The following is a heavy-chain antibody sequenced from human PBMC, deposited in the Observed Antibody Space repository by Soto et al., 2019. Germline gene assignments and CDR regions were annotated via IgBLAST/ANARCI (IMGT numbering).Heavy chain of an antibody. J-gene: IGHJ4*02. CDR1: GFTFRSYG. CDR3: VLPEIPDY. D-gene: IGHD1-26*01. V-gene: IGHV3-30*03. CDR2: ISYDGSNK. Sequence: QVQLVESGGGVVQPGRSLRLSCAASGFTFRSYGMHWVRQAPGKGLEWVAVISYDGSNKYYADSVKGRFTISRDNSKNTLYLQMNSLRAEDTAVYYCVLPEIPDYWGQGTLVTVSS.